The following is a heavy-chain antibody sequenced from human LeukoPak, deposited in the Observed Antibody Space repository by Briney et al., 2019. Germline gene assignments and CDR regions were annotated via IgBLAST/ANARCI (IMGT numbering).Heavy chain of an antibody. Sequence: SGGSLTLSCGASGFTFRTYTLSWVRQAPGKGLEGVSGISDGGGRTFYAESVKGRFTVSRDNSRNTLYLRMNSLRAEDTAIYYCTKNQILDDTGSWYTYWGQGTLVTVSS. V-gene: IGHV3-23*01. J-gene: IGHJ4*02. CDR2: ISDGGGRT. CDR3: TKNQILDDTGSWYTY. CDR1: GFTFRTYT. D-gene: IGHD6-13*01.